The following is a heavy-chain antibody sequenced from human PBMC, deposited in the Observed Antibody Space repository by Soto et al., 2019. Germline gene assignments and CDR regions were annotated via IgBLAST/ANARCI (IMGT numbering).Heavy chain of an antibody. Sequence: XGTLSLTCAVYGGSFNGYYWSGIGQPPGKGLEWIGEINHSGSTNYNPSLKSRVTISVDTSKNQFSLKLSSVTAADTAVYYCARSIFMARGVKNWFDPCGQGTLVTVSS. CDR1: GGSFNGYY. D-gene: IGHD3-10*01. CDR2: INHSGST. V-gene: IGHV4-34*01. J-gene: IGHJ5*02. CDR3: ARSIFMARGVKNWFDP.